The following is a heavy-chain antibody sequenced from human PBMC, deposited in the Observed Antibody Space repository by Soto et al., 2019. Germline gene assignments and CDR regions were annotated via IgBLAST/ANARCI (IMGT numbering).Heavy chain of an antibody. CDR3: TVFYMDAFDI. CDR1: GLTFSNAW. CDR2: IKSKTDGGTT. J-gene: IGHJ3*02. D-gene: IGHD3-9*01. Sequence: GLLRLSCAASGLTFSNAWMSWVRQAPGKGLEWVGRIKSKTDGGTTDYAAPVKGRFTISRDDSKNTLYLQMNSLKTEDTAVYYCTVFYMDAFDIWGQGTMVTVS. V-gene: IGHV3-15*01.